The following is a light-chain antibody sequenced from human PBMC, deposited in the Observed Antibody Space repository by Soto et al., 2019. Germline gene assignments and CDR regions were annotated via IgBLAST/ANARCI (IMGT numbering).Light chain of an antibody. CDR3: QQYGTSPQG. J-gene: IGKJ3*01. CDR1: QSVSSSY. CDR2: AAS. Sequence: EIVLTQSTGTLSLSPGERATLSCRASQSVSSSYLAWYQQKPGQAPRLLIYAASSRATGIPDRFSGSGSGTDFTLTISRLEPEDFAVYYCQQYGTSPQGFGPGTKVDIK. V-gene: IGKV3-20*01.